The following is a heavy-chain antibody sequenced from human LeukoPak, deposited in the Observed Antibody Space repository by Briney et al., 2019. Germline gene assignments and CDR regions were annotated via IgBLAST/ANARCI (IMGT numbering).Heavy chain of an antibody. CDR3: ARVRSTSCYMMDCYYYYGMDV. CDR1: GFTFSSYW. V-gene: IGHV3-7*01. Sequence: GGSLRLSCAASGFTFSSYWMSWVRQAPGKGLEWVANIKQDGSEKYYVDSVKGRFTISRDNAKNSLYLQMNSLRAEDTAVYYCARVRSTSCYMMDCYYYYGMDVWGQGTTVTVPS. J-gene: IGHJ6*02. D-gene: IGHD2-2*02. CDR2: IKQDGSEK.